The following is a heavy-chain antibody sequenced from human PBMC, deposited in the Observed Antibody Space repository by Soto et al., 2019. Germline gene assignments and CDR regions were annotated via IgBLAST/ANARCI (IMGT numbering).Heavy chain of an antibody. CDR2: IRSKAYGGTT. CDR1: GFTFGDYA. D-gene: IGHD1-26*01. J-gene: IGHJ6*02. V-gene: IGHV3-49*03. CDR3: SVGATEDYYYGMDV. Sequence: GGSLRLSCTASGFTFGDYAMSWFRQAPGKGLEWVGFIRSKAYGGTTEYAASVKGRFTISRDDSKSIAYLQMNSLKTEDTAVYYCSVGATEDYYYGMDVWGQGTTVTFSS.